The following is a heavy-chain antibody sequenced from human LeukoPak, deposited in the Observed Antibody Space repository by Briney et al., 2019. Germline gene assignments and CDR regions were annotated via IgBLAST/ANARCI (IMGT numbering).Heavy chain of an antibody. CDR1: GGSFSGYY. J-gene: IGHJ3*02. D-gene: IGHD3-22*01. Sequence: SETLSLTCAVYGGSFSGYYWSWIRQPPGKGLEWIGEINHSGSTNYNPSLKSRVTISVDTFKNQFSLKLSSVTAADTAVYYCARGGYYYDSSGYYYPPDAFGIWGQGTMVTVSS. CDR2: INHSGST. V-gene: IGHV4-34*01. CDR3: ARGGYYYDSSGYYYPPDAFGI.